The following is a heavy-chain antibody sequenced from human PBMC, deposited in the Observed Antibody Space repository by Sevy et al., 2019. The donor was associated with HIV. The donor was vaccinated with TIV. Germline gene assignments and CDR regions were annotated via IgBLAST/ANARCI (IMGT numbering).Heavy chain of an antibody. V-gene: IGHV4-39*01. Sequence: SETLSLTCTVSGGSISSSGYFWGWIRQPPGKGLECIGYIYYSGNTYYNPSLRGRVTISVDTSKNQFSLKLSSVTAVDTAVYYCAEGRGDYWGQGTLVTVSS. J-gene: IGHJ4*02. CDR1: GGSISSSGYF. CDR2: IYYSGNT. D-gene: IGHD3-16*01. CDR3: AEGRGDY.